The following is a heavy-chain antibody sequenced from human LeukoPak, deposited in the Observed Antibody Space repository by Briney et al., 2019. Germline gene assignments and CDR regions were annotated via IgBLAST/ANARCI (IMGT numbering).Heavy chain of an antibody. CDR3: ARGVGVGAVAGHYYRYYMDV. J-gene: IGHJ6*03. D-gene: IGHD6-19*01. V-gene: IGHV1-8*01. CDR2: MNPNSGNT. Sequence: ASVKVSCKASGYTFTSYDINWVRQATGQGLEWMGWMNPNSGNTGYAQKFQGRVTMTRNTSISTAYMELSSLRSEDTAVYYCARGVGVGAVAGHYYRYYMDVWGKGTTVTVSS. CDR1: GYTFTSYD.